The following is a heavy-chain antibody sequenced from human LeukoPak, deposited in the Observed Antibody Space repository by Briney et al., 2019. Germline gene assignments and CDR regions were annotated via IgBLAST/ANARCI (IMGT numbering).Heavy chain of an antibody. CDR1: GFTFSDYY. CDR3: ARDGDYVWGSYRRFDY. Sequence: GGSLRLSCAASGFTFSDYYMSWIRQAPGKGLEWVSYISSSGTTIYYADSVKGRFTISSDNAKNSLYLQINSLRAEDTAVYYCARDGDYVWGSYRRFDYWGQGTLVTVSS. CDR2: ISSSGTTI. V-gene: IGHV3-11*04. J-gene: IGHJ4*02. D-gene: IGHD3-16*02.